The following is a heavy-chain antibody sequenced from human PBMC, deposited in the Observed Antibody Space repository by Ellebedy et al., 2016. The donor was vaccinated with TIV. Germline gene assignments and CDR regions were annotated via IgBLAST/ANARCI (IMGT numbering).Heavy chain of an antibody. V-gene: IGHV3-72*01. CDR2: IRNKRSSHTT. CDR1: GFTFSDYH. CDR3: ARDIGVAGQPLDY. Sequence: GESLKISCAASGFTFSDYHMDWVRQAPGKGLEWIGRIRNKRSSHTTEDAASVKGRFTVSRDDSKSSLYLQMNSLKIEDTAVYYCARDIGVAGQPLDYWGQGTLVTVSS. D-gene: IGHD6-19*01. J-gene: IGHJ4*02.